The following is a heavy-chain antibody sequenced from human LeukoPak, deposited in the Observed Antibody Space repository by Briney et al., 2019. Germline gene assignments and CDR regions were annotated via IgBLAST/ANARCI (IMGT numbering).Heavy chain of an antibody. D-gene: IGHD2-8*01. CDR2: MSPNSGQT. CDR3: ARRYCTNGVCYHGIDY. V-gene: IGHV1-8*01. Sequence: ASVKVSCQASGYSFSSYNIHWVRQATGLGLGWMGWMSPNSGQTGHAQRFQGSVTMTRDASISTAYMELSSLRSEDTAVYYCARRYCTNGVCYHGIDYWGQGTLVTVSS. CDR1: GYSFSSYN. J-gene: IGHJ4*02.